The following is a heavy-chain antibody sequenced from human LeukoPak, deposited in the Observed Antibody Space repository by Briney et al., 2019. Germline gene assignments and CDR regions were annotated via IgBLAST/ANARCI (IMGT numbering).Heavy chain of an antibody. J-gene: IGHJ3*02. CDR3: ARVRVLRYFDWLFNDAFDI. Sequence: SETLSLTCTVSGGSISSGSYYWNWIRQPAGKGLEWIGRIYTSGSTNYNPSLKSRVTMSVDTSKNQFSLKLSSVTAADTAVYYCARVRVLRYFDWLFNDAFDIWGQGTMVTVSS. D-gene: IGHD3-9*01. CDR2: IYTSGST. CDR1: GGSISSGSYY. V-gene: IGHV4-61*02.